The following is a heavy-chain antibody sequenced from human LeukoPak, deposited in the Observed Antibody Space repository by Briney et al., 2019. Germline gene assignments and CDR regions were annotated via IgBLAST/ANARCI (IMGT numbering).Heavy chain of an antibody. CDR2: ISSTGSDM. CDR1: GFTLNTYS. J-gene: IGHJ3*02. V-gene: IGHV3-21*01. CDR3: ARDWNDIYAFDI. Sequence: GGSLRLSCAASGFTLNTYSMNWVRQAPGKGLEWVSSISSTGSDMYYVDSVKGRFTISRDNAKNTLYLQMNSLRAEDTAVYYCARDWNDIYAFDIWGQGTMVTVSS. D-gene: IGHD1-1*01.